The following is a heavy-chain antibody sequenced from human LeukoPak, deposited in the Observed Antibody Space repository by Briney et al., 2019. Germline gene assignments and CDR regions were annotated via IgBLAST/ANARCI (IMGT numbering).Heavy chain of an antibody. J-gene: IGHJ4*02. CDR3: ARQEITIFGVLIPHYFDY. Sequence: PSETLSLTCDVSGCSISSGYYWGWIRQPPGKGLEWIGNIYHSGNTYYNASLKSRVTISVDTSKNQFSLKLSSVTAADTAVYYCARQEITIFGVLIPHYFDYWGQGTLVTVSS. CDR2: IYHSGNT. D-gene: IGHD3-3*01. V-gene: IGHV4-38-2*01. CDR1: GCSISSGYY.